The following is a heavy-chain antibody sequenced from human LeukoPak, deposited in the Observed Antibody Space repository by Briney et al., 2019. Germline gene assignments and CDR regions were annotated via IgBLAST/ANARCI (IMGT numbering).Heavy chain of an antibody. V-gene: IGHV3-7*01. D-gene: IGHD4-11*01. CDR2: IKENGNEQ. CDR1: GFLFTSYW. CDR3: ARGPGDYDASDI. Sequence: GGSLRLSCEASGFLFTSYWMSWVRQAPGKGPEWVAHIKENGNEQYYADSVKGRFTISRDNVKQALCLQMNNLRVEDTAVYYCARGPGDYDASDIWGQGTMVTVSS. J-gene: IGHJ3*02.